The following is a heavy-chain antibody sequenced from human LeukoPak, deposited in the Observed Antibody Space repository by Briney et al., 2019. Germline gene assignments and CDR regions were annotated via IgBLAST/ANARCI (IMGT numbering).Heavy chain of an antibody. CDR2: IFPDDSDT. D-gene: IGHD3-10*01. CDR3: ARRPGERVFDY. J-gene: IGHJ4*02. CDR1: GYNFAHDW. V-gene: IGHV5-51*01. Sequence: LGESLKISCKGSGYNFAHDWIGWVRQMPGKGLEWMGIIFPDDSDTIYSPSFQGHVTISADKSINTAYLQWSDLKASDSAMYYCARRPGERVFDYWGQGTLVTVSS.